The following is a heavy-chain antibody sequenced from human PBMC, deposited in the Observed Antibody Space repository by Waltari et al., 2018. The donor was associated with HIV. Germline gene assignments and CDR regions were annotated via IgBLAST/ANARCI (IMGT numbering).Heavy chain of an antibody. J-gene: IGHJ4*02. CDR2: LYWNDEE. CDR3: AHRLGSRTWYGNFDY. CDR1: GFSLSTREVG. Sequence: QITLKESGPTLVNTTQTLTLTCTSSGFSLSTREVGVGWILQPPGKALEWLALLYWNDEERYSPSLKSRLTITKHTSKNQVLLTMTDMDPVDTATYYCAHRLGSRTWYGNFDYWGQGILVSVSS. D-gene: IGHD6-13*01. V-gene: IGHV2-5*01.